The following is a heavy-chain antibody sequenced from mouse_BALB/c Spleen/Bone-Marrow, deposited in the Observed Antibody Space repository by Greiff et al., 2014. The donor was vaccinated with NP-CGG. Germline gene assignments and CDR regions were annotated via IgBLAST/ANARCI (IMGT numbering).Heavy chain of an antibody. Sequence: EVQLVESGGGLVQPGGSLRLSCATSGFTFTDYYMSWVRQPPGKALEWLGFISNKANGYTTEYSASVKGRFTIYRDNYQSILYLQMNILITEDSATYYCARYSNYDIHWYFDVWGAGTTVTVSS. D-gene: IGHD2-1*01. CDR1: GFTFTDYY. CDR2: ISNKANGYTT. J-gene: IGHJ1*01. V-gene: IGHV7-3*02. CDR3: ARYSNYDIHWYFDV.